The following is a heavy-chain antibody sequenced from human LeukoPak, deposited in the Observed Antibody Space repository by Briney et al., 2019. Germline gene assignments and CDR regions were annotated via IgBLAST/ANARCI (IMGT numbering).Heavy chain of an antibody. CDR3: AKDPDTAIVGYFDY. CDR1: GFTFSNYA. Sequence: GGSLRLSCAASGFTFSNYAMSWVRQAPGKGLEWVSDISGSGGSTYYADSVKGRFTISRDNSKNTLYLQVNSLRAEDMAVYYCAKDPDTAIVGYFDYWGQGTLVTVYS. J-gene: IGHJ4*02. D-gene: IGHD5-18*01. CDR2: ISGSGGST. V-gene: IGHV3-23*01.